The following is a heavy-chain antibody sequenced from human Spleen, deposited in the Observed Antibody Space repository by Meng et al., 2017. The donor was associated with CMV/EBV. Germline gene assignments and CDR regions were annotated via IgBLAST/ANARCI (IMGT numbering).Heavy chain of an antibody. J-gene: IGHJ4*02. CDR1: GGSFSIDYW. CDR2: LHHSGTT. V-gene: IGHV4-4*02. CDR3: ARNGHYSLDS. D-gene: IGHD3-22*01. Sequence: SETLSLTCAVSGGSFSIDYWWSWVRQTPGKGLQWLGELHHSGTTTYNPSLNRRVTFSLDKSKNEFSLKLTSVTVADTAVYYCARNGHYSLDSWSQGTLVTVSS.